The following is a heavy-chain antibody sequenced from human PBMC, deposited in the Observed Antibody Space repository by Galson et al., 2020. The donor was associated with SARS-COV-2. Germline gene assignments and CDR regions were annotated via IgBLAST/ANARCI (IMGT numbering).Heavy chain of an antibody. V-gene: IGHV3-23*01. J-gene: IGHJ4*02. CDR2: ITSRGGGI. D-gene: IGHD2-8*02. CDR1: GFTFSDYA. Sequence: GGSLRLSCAASGFTFSDYAMNWVRQRPGKGLEWVSSITSRGGGIYYADSVKGRFTISRDNSNNALFLQMHSLRVEDTALYYCAKASLGTCTGVSCYPFDYWAQGSLVTVSS. CDR3: AKASLGTCTGVSCYPFDY.